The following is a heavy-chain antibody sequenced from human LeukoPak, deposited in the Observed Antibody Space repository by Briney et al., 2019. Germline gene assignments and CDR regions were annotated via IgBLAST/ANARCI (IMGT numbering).Heavy chain of an antibody. J-gene: IGHJ5*02. V-gene: IGHV4-30-4*08. CDR2: IYYSGST. CDR3: ARHNYCSSTSCYSP. Sequence: PSETLSLTCTVSGGSISSGDFYWSWIRQPPGKGLEWIGYIYYSGSTYYNPSLKSRVTISVDTSKNQFSLKLSSVTAADTAVYYCARHNYCSSTSCYSPWGQGTLVTVSS. D-gene: IGHD2-2*01. CDR1: GGSISSGDFY.